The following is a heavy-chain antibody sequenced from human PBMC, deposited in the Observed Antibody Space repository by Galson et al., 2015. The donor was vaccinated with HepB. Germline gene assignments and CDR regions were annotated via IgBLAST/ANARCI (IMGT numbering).Heavy chain of an antibody. CDR1: GFTVSSYY. J-gene: IGHJ4*02. V-gene: IGHV3-66*02. D-gene: IGHD6-13*01. CDR3: ARVAFSGWYRYFDY. CDR2: IYSGGST. Sequence: SLRLSCAASGFTVSSYYMRWVRQAPGKGLEWVSVIYSGGSTYYADSVKGRFTISRDNTKNTPYLQMNSLRAEETAVYYCARVAFSGWYRYFDYWGQGTLVTVSS.